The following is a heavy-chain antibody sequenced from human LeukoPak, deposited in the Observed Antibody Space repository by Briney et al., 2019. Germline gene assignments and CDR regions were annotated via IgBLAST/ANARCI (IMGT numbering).Heavy chain of an antibody. CDR2: IRYDESDT. J-gene: IGHJ4*02. Sequence: GRSLRLSCAASEFTFRNYGMHWVRQAPGKGLEWVTFIRYDESDTYYADSVKGRFTISRDNSKNILYLQMNSLKAEDTALYYCARALSSESGWYYFDFWGQGTLVTVSS. V-gene: IGHV3-33*01. D-gene: IGHD6-19*01. CDR1: EFTFRNYG. CDR3: ARALSSESGWYYFDF.